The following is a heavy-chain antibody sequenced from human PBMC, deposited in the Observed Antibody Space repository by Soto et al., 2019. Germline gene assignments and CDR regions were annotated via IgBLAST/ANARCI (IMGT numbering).Heavy chain of an antibody. J-gene: IGHJ6*02. CDR2: IYDSGSA. CDR3: ARDRNGHYVLDV. V-gene: IGHV4-30-2*01. CDR1: GRSISSGGYS. D-gene: IGHD2-8*01. Sequence: QLQLQESGSGLVKPSQTLSLTCAVSGRSISSGGYSWSWIRRPPGKGLEWIGYIYDSGSAYYHPSLRSRVTISVDRSKRQYSLKLSSVASADTDVYYCARDRNGHYVLDVWGQGTTVTVSS.